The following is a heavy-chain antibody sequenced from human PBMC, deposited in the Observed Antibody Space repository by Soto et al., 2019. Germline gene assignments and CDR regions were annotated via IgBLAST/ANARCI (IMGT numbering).Heavy chain of an antibody. Sequence: QITLKESGPTLVKPTQTLTLTCTFSGFSLSTSGVGVGWIRQPQGKALAWLALINWYDDKYYSPSLKNRLTITKDTSKNQVVLTMTDMDPVDTATYYCAHLGITGTSGAFDIWGQGTMVTVSS. CDR1: GFSLSTSGVG. J-gene: IGHJ3*02. CDR3: AHLGITGTSGAFDI. V-gene: IGHV2-5*01. CDR2: INWYDDK. D-gene: IGHD1-7*01.